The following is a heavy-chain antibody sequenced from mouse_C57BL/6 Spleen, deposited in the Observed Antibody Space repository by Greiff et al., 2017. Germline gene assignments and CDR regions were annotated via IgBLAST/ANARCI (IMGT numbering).Heavy chain of an antibody. V-gene: IGHV3-6*01. CDR2: ISYDGSN. J-gene: IGHJ2*01. CDR1: GYSITSGYY. CDR3: ARADYGIDY. D-gene: IGHD1-2*01. Sequence: EVKLMESGPGLVKPSQSLSLTCSVTGYSITSGYYWNWIRQFPGNKLEWMGYISYDGSNNYNPSLKNRISITRDTSKNQFFLKLNSVTTEDTATYYCARADYGIDYWGQGTTLTVSS.